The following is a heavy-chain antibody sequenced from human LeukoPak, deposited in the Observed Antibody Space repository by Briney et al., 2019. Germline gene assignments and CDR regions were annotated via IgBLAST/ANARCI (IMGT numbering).Heavy chain of an antibody. CDR3: ASPIFPGSQPNFDY. D-gene: IGHD3-10*01. Sequence: GGSLRLSCVASGFTFSSYGMSWVRQAPGKGLEWVSGISGSGVSTYYADSVKGRFTISRDNSKNTLYLQMNSLRAEDTAVYYCASPIFPGSQPNFDYWGQGTLVTVSS. CDR1: GFTFSSYG. V-gene: IGHV3-23*01. J-gene: IGHJ4*02. CDR2: ISGSGVST.